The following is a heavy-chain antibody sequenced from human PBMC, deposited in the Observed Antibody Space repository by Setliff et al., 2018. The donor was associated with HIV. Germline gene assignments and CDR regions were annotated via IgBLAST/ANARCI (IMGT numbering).Heavy chain of an antibody. CDR1: GGTFSSYA. CDR3: ARQNRYYYGSGSFHNWFDP. D-gene: IGHD3-10*01. Sequence: SVKVSCKASGGTFSSYAISWVRQAPGQGLEWMGGIIPILGIANYAQKFQGRVTITADKSTITAYMELSSLISEDTAVYYCARQNRYYYGSGSFHNWFDPWGQGTLVTVSS. J-gene: IGHJ5*02. CDR2: IIPILGIA. V-gene: IGHV1-69*10.